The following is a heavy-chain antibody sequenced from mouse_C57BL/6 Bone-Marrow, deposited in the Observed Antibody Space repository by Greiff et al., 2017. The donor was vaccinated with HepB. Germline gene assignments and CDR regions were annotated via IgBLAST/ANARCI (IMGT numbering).Heavy chain of an antibody. D-gene: IGHD2-4*01. V-gene: IGHV1-55*01. Sequence: VQLQQSGAELVKPGASVKMSCKASGYTFTSYWITWVKQRPGQGLEWIGDIYPGSGSTNYNEKFKSKATLTVDTSSSTAYMQLSSLTSEDSAVYCCASRDYDAWYFDVWGTGTTVTVSS. CDR3: ASRDYDAWYFDV. CDR1: GYTFTSYW. CDR2: IYPGSGST. J-gene: IGHJ1*03.